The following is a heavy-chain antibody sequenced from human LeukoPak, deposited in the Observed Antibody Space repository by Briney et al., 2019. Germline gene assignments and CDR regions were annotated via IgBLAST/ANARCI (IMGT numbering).Heavy chain of an antibody. V-gene: IGHV5-51*01. D-gene: IGHD2-15*01. CDR3: ARQEYCSGGSCYTWFDP. CDR2: IYSGDSDI. Sequence: GESLKISCKGSGYSFTSYWIGWVRQMPGKGLEWMGIIYSGDSDIRYSPSFQGQVTISADKSISTAYLQWSSLKASDTAMYYCARQEYCSGGSCYTWFDPWGQGTLVTVSS. J-gene: IGHJ5*02. CDR1: GYSFTSYW.